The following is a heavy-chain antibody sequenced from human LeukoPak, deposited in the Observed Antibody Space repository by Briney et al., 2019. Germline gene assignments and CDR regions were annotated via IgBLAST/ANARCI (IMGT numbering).Heavy chain of an antibody. V-gene: IGHV3-30*02. CDR3: AKADWPDSSGYFDY. CDR2: IRYDGSNK. D-gene: IGHD3-22*01. Sequence: GGSLRLSCAASGFTFSSYGMHWVRQAPGKGLEWVAFIRYDGSNKYYADSVKGRFTISRDNSKNTLYLQMNSLRAEDTAVYYCAKADWPDSSGYFDYWGQGTLVTVSS. J-gene: IGHJ4*02. CDR1: GFTFSSYG.